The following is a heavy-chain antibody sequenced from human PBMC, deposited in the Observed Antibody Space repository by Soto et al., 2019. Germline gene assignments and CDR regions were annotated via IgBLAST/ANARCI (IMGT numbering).Heavy chain of an antibody. J-gene: IGHJ6*02. CDR1: GLTFSSYW. CDR3: TRGGYYHGMDV. V-gene: IGHV3-74*01. CDR2: IDTDGSIT. Sequence: EVQLVESGGGLVQPGGSLRLSWSASGLTFSSYWMHWVRQGPGKGLVWVSHIDTDGSITNYADSVKGRFTISRDNAKNTLYLQMNGLRAEDTAVYYCTRGGYYHGMDVWGQGTMVTVSS.